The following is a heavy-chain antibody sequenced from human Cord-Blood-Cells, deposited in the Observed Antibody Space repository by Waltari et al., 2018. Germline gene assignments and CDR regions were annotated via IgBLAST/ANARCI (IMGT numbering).Heavy chain of an antibody. CDR3: ARDLRPNFWYFDL. CDR2: INHIVGTA. D-gene: IGHD7-27*01. CDR1: GGTFSSYA. J-gene: IGHJ2*01. V-gene: IGHV1-69*01. Sequence: QVQLVQSGAEVKKPGSSVKVSCKASGGTFSSYANSWVRTAPGQVLEWMGGINHIVGTANSAQRLQGRDTITADESTSTAYMELSSLRSEDTAVYYCARDLRPNFWYFDLWGRGTLVTVSS.